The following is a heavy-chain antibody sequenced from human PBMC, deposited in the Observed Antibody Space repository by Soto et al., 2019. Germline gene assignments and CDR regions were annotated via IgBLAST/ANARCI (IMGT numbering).Heavy chain of an antibody. CDR1: GFTFSSYW. Sequence: PGGSLRLSCAASGFTFSSYWMSWVRQAPGKGLEWVANIKQDGSEKYYVDSVKGRFTISRDDAKNSVYLQMNSLRDEDTAVYYCARDAGYSYGPFDYWGQGTLVTVSS. CDR3: ARDAGYSYGPFDY. V-gene: IGHV3-7*01. D-gene: IGHD5-18*01. J-gene: IGHJ4*02. CDR2: IKQDGSEK.